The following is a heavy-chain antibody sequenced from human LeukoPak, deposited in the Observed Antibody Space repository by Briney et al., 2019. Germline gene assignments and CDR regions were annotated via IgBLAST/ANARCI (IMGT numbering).Heavy chain of an antibody. Sequence: SETLSLTCTVSGASITNNSYYWAWVRQPPGETLEYIGSIFHTGSPYYNPSLNSRLTMSVDTSKNQFSMKLRSVTAADTAVYYCARHKLFRGITLKWFDPWGQGTLVIVSS. V-gene: IGHV4-39*01. D-gene: IGHD3-10*01. CDR2: IFHTGSP. CDR1: GASITNNSYY. J-gene: IGHJ5*02. CDR3: ARHKLFRGITLKWFDP.